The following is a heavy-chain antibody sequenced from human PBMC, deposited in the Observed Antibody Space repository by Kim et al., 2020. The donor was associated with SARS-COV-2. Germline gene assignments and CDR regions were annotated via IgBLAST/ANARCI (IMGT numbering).Heavy chain of an antibody. Sequence: GGSLRLSCAASGFTFSSYSMNWVRQAPGKGLEWVSSISSSSSYIYYADSVKGRFTISRDNAKNSLYLQMNSLRAEDTAVYYCARVVPAASYYGMDVWGQGTTVTVSS. CDR3: ARVVPAASYYGMDV. D-gene: IGHD2-2*01. CDR1: GFTFSSYS. CDR2: ISSSSSYI. J-gene: IGHJ6*02. V-gene: IGHV3-21*01.